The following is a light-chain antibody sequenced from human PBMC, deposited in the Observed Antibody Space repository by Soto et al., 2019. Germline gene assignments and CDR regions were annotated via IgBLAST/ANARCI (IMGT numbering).Light chain of an antibody. V-gene: IGKV3-11*01. J-gene: IGKJ1*01. Sequence: VMTQSPATLSVSPGEGVTLSCRASQSVSSYLAWYQQKPGQAPRLLIYDASNRATGIPARFSGSGSGTDFTLTISSLEPEDFAVYYCQQRSNWPRTFGQGTKVDIK. CDR2: DAS. CDR1: QSVSSY. CDR3: QQRSNWPRT.